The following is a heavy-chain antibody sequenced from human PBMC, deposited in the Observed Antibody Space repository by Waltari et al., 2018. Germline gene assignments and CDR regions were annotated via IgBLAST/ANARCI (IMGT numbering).Heavy chain of an antibody. CDR1: GGSFRGSY. CDR2: INHNGNR. Sequence: QVQLQQWGAGQLQPSETLSLTCAVFGGSFRGSYWVWIRQPPGKGLEWTREINHNGNRNYNPSLRSRITMLLDTSRSQFALKVNSVTAADTAVYYCVRLEDCSGPGGNCYSGDSFALDVWGQGTTVTVSS. CDR3: VRLEDCSGPGGNCYSGDSFALDV. D-gene: IGHD2-21*02. J-gene: IGHJ6*02. V-gene: IGHV4-34*02.